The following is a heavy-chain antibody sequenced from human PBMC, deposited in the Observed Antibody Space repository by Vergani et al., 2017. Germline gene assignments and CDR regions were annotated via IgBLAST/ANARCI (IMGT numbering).Heavy chain of an antibody. CDR2: ISAYNGNT. CDR1: GYTFTSYG. Sequence: QVQLVQSGAEVKKPGASVKVSCKASGYTFTSYGISWVRQAPGQGLEWMGWISAYNGNTNYAQKLQGRVTMTTDTSTSTAYKELRSLRSDDTAVYYCAGDEGYYDSSGYYTVHAFDYWGQGTLVTVSS. V-gene: IGHV1-18*01. J-gene: IGHJ4*02. CDR3: AGDEGYYDSSGYYTVHAFDY. D-gene: IGHD3-22*01.